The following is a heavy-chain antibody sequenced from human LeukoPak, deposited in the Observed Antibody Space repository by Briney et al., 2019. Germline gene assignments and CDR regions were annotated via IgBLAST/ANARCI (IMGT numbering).Heavy chain of an antibody. Sequence: GGSLRLSCAVSGFSLSNYWISWVRQAPGKGLEWVANIKLDGSEKYYVNSVKGRFTISRDNAKNSLNLQMNSLRAEDTAVYYCARETRGSYVPGLDSWGQGTLVTVSS. D-gene: IGHD1-26*01. CDR2: IKLDGSEK. V-gene: IGHV3-7*01. CDR1: GFSLSNYW. J-gene: IGHJ4*02. CDR3: ARETRGSYVPGLDS.